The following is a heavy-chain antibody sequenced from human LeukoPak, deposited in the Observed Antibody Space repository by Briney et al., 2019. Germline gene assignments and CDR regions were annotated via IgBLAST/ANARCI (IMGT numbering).Heavy chain of an antibody. J-gene: IGHJ4*02. CDR1: GFTLSGYW. V-gene: IGHV3-7*01. CDR2: IKKDGSEK. Sequence: GGSLRLSCAASGFTLSGYWMSWVRQAPGKGLEWVANIKKDGSEKYYVDAVKGRFTISRDNAKTSLYLQMNSLRAEDTAVYYCARDLSGIAGYTYGRGIDYWGQGTLVTVSS. CDR3: ARDLSGIAGYTYGRGIDY. D-gene: IGHD5-18*01.